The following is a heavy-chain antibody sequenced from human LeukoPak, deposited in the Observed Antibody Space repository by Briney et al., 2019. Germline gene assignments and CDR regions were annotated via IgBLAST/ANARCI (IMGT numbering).Heavy chain of an antibody. J-gene: IGHJ4*02. CDR2: IYYSRST. V-gene: IGHV4-59*08. CDR3: ARHPARYSYGSNFDC. Sequence: PSETLSLTCTVSGGSISNYYWSWIRQPPGKGLEWIGYIYYSRSTNYNPSLKSRVTISVDTSKNQFSLKLSSVTAADTAVYYCARHPARYSYGSNFDCWGQGTLVTVSS. CDR1: GGSISNYY. D-gene: IGHD5-18*01.